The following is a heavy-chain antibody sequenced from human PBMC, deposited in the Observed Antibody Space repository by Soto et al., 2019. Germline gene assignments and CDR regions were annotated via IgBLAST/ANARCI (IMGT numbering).Heavy chain of an antibody. D-gene: IGHD3-16*01. V-gene: IGHV1-3*01. CDR3: ARGSPLVMGY. J-gene: IGHJ4*02. Sequence: QVQLVQSGAEVKKPGASVKVSCKASGYNFTSYAMHWVRQAPGQRLEWMGWINAGNGNTKYSQKFQDRVTITRDTSASTADMELSSLRSEVRAGYYCARGSPLVMGYWGQGTLVTVSS. CDR2: INAGNGNT. CDR1: GYNFTSYA.